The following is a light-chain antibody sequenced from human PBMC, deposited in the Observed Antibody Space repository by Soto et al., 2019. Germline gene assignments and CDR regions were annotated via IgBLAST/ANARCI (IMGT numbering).Light chain of an antibody. CDR3: SSYTSTSTPYV. J-gene: IGLJ1*01. CDR1: SSDIGGYNY. Sequence: QSVLTQPASVSGSPGQSIAISCTGTSSDIGGYNYVSWYQQHPSKAPKLLIYDVTHRPSGVSNRFSGSKSGDTASLTISGLQAEDEADYYCSSYTSTSTPYVFGTGTKLTVL. CDR2: DVT. V-gene: IGLV2-14*03.